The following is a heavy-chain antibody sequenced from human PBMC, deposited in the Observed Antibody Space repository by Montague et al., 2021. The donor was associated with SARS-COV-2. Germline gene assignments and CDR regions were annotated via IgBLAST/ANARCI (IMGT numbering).Heavy chain of an antibody. V-gene: IGHV4-59*01. CDR3: VRDHPYGGPRGAYDI. Sequence: SETLSLTCTVAGGSITGYYWSWLRRSPGKGLEWIAYIYDGGAANYNPSLGSRVTISTDTSKNQWSRKVNSVTAADTAVYYCVRDHPYGGPRGAYDIWGQGTVVTVSS. CDR1: GGSITGYY. CDR2: IYDGGAA. J-gene: IGHJ3*02. D-gene: IGHD4-23*01.